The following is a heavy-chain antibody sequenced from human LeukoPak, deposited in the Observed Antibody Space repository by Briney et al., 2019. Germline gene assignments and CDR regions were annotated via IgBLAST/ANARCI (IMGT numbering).Heavy chain of an antibody. CDR1: GGSFSGYY. CDR2: INHSGST. Sequence: SETLSLTCAVYGGSFSGYYWSWIRQPPGKGLEWIGEINHSGSTNYNPSLKSRVTMSVDTSKNQFSLKLSSVTAADTAVYYCARETNPYSSGWFDYWGQGTLVTVSS. D-gene: IGHD6-19*01. CDR3: ARETNPYSSGWFDY. V-gene: IGHV4-34*01. J-gene: IGHJ5*01.